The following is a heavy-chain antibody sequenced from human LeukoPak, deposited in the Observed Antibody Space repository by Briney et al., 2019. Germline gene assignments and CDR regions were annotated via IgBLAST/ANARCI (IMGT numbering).Heavy chain of an antibody. D-gene: IGHD2-2*01. Sequence: SQTLSLTCAVSDGSKSSDAWTWIRQPPGMALEWIGYIYHSGSAYYNPSLKSRVTISLDRSKNQFSLKLSSMTAADTAFYYCARSYGPYQIDSWGQGTLVTVSS. CDR1: DGSKSSDA. V-gene: IGHV4-30-2*01. J-gene: IGHJ4*02. CDR3: ARSYGPYQIDS. CDR2: IYHSGSA.